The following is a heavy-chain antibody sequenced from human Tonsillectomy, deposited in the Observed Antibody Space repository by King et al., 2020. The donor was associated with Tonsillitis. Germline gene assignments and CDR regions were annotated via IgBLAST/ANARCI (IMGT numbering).Heavy chain of an antibody. Sequence: VQLVESGGGLVQPGGSLRLSCAASGFTFSNYAMSWVRQAPGKGLEWVSGITNGGGNTYYADSVKGRFTISRDNSKNILSLQMNSLRAEDTALYYCAKEVATICTPLFDYWGQGTLVTVSS. V-gene: IGHV3-23*04. D-gene: IGHD2-8*01. CDR1: GFTFSNYA. CDR3: AKEVATICTPLFDY. CDR2: ITNGGGNT. J-gene: IGHJ4*02.